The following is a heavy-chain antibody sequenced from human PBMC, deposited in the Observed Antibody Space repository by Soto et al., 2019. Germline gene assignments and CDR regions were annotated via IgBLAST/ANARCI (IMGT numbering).Heavy chain of an antibody. CDR2: ISSSSSYI. CDR1: GFTFSSYS. V-gene: IGHV3-21*01. Sequence: EVQLVESGGGLVKPGGSLRLSCAASGFTFSSYSMNWVRQAPGKGLEWVSSISSSSSYIYYADSVKDRFTISRDNAKNSLYLQMNSLGGEDTAVYYCARDGGVGSGWYVDYWGQGTLVTGSS. J-gene: IGHJ4*02. CDR3: ARDGGVGSGWYVDY. D-gene: IGHD6-19*01.